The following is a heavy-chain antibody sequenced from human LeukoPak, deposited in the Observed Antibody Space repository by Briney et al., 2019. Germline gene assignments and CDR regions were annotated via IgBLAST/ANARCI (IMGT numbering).Heavy chain of an antibody. D-gene: IGHD3-16*01. CDR2: ISSSSSYT. J-gene: IGHJ5*02. V-gene: IGHV3-11*06. CDR3: ARVVGSNLANNWFDP. CDR1: GFTFSDYY. Sequence: GGSLRLSCAASGFTFSDYYMSWIRQAPWKGLEWVSYISSSSSYTNYADSVKGRFTISRDDAKNSLYLQMNSLRAEDTAVYYCARVVGSNLANNWFDPWGQGTLVTVSS.